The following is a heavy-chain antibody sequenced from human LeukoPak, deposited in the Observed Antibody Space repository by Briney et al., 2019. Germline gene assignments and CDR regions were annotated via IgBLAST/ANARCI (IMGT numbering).Heavy chain of an antibody. D-gene: IGHD3-22*01. CDR3: AKDTLHYYDSSGYYSGDYFDY. J-gene: IGHJ4*02. V-gene: IGHV3-43*02. Sequence: GGPLRLSCAASGFTFDDYAMHWVRQAPGKGLEWVSLISGDGGSTYYADSVKGRFTISRDNSKNSLYLQMNSLRTEDTALYYCAKDTLHYYDSSGYYSGDYFDYWGQGTLVTVS. CDR1: GFTFDDYA. CDR2: ISGDGGST.